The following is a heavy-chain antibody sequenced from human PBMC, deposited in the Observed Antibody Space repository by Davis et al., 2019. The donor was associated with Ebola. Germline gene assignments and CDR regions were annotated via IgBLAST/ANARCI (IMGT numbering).Heavy chain of an antibody. J-gene: IGHJ6*02. CDR3: AKDMLQGWELLLYYYYGMDV. CDR2: ISYDGSNK. CDR1: GFTFSSYG. D-gene: IGHD1-26*01. Sequence: GGSLRLSCAASGFTFSSYGMHWVRQAPGKGLEWVAVISYDGSNKYYADSVKGRFTISRDNSKNTLYLQMNSLRAEDTAVYYCAKDMLQGWELLLYYYYGMDVWAKGPRSPSP. V-gene: IGHV3-30*18.